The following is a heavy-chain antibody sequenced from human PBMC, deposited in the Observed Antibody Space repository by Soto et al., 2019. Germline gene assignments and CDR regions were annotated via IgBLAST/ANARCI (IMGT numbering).Heavy chain of an antibody. CDR3: ARRIWITMVRGAYFDY. CDR2: IYYSGST. D-gene: IGHD3-10*01. CDR1: GGSISSSSYY. Sequence: SETLSLTCTVSGGSISSSSYYWGWIRQPPGKGLEWIGSIYYSGSTYYNPSLKSRVTISVDTSKNQFSLKLSSVTAADTAVYYCARRIWITMVRGAYFDYWGQGTLVTVSS. J-gene: IGHJ4*02. V-gene: IGHV4-39*01.